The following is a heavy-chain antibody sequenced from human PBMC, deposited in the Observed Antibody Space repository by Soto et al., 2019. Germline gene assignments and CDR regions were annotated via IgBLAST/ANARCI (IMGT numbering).Heavy chain of an antibody. Sequence: SETLSLTCTVSGGSISSGGYYWSWIRQHPGKGLEWIGYIYYSGSTYYNPSLKSRVTISVDTSKNQFSLKLSPVTAADTAVYYCASTFDYGDYGSTYYYYYMDVWGKGTTVTVSS. CDR2: IYYSGST. J-gene: IGHJ6*03. CDR3: ASTFDYGDYGSTYYYYYMDV. CDR1: GGSISSGGYY. D-gene: IGHD4-17*01. V-gene: IGHV4-31*03.